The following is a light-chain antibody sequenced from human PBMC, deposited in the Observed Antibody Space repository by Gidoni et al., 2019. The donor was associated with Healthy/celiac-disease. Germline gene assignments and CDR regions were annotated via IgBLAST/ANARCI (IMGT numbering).Light chain of an antibody. Sequence: IVMPQSPATLSVSPGERATLSCRASQSVSSNLAWYQQKPGQAPRLLSYGASTRATGIPARFSGSGSGTEFTLTISSLQSEDFAVYYCQQYNNWPPWTFGQXTKVEIK. J-gene: IGKJ1*01. V-gene: IGKV3-15*01. CDR3: QQYNNWPPWT. CDR1: QSVSSN. CDR2: GAS.